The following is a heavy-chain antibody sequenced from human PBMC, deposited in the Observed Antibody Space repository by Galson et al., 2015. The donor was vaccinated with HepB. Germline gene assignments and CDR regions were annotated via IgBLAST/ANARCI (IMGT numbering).Heavy chain of an antibody. CDR1: GDSVSSNSAT. Sequence: CAISGDSVSSNSATWNWIRQSPSRGPEWLGRTYYRSKWYKDYAVSVKSRITINPDTSKNQFSLQLNSVTPEDMGVYYCARVGFGPPRFDPWGQGTLVTVSS. J-gene: IGHJ5*02. CDR3: ARVGFGPPRFDP. CDR2: TYYRSKWYK. D-gene: IGHD3-10*01. V-gene: IGHV6-1*01.